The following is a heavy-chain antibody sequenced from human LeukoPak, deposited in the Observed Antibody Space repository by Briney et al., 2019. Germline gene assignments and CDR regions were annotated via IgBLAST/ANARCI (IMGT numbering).Heavy chain of an antibody. CDR1: GFTFNRYS. Sequence: GGSLRLSCAASGFTFNRYSMNWVRQAPGKGLEWISYVSSSSSVYYVDSVKGRFTISRDNAKNSLYLQMNSLRAEDTAVYYCARDYDILTGRSGDHYWDMDVWGKGTTVTVSS. D-gene: IGHD3-9*01. V-gene: IGHV3-48*01. CDR3: ARDYDILTGRSGDHYWDMDV. CDR2: VSSSSSV. J-gene: IGHJ6*03.